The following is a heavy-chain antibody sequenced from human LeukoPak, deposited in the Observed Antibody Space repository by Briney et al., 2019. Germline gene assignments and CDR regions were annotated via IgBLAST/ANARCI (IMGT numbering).Heavy chain of an antibody. CDR2: ISGSGGST. CDR1: GFTFSSYA. Sequence: GGSLRLSCAASGFTFSSYAMSWVRQAPGKGLEWVSAISGSGGSTYYADSVKGRFTISRDNSKNTLHLQMNSLRAEDTALYYCAGRRDGFDIWGQGTMVTVSS. V-gene: IGHV3-23*01. CDR3: AGRRDGFDI. J-gene: IGHJ3*02.